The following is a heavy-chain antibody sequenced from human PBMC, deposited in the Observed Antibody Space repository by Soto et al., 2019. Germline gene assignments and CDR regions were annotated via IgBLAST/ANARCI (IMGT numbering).Heavy chain of an antibody. CDR2: INAGNGNT. CDR1: GYTFTSYA. Sequence: ASVKVSCKASGYTFTSYAMHWVRQAPGQRLEWMGWINAGNGNTKYSQKFQGRVTITRDTSASTAYMELSSLRSEDTAVYYCARFIVVVPAAMSHYYYYMDVWGKGTTVTAP. D-gene: IGHD2-2*01. J-gene: IGHJ6*03. CDR3: ARFIVVVPAAMSHYYYYMDV. V-gene: IGHV1-3*01.